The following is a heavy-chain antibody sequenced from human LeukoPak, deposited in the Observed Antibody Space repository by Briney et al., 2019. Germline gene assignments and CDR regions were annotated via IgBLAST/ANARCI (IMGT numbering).Heavy chain of an antibody. CDR1: GDSISSSY. CDR2: IYQSGST. J-gene: IGHJ4*02. D-gene: IGHD3-16*01. CDR3: VGSGLASDRGFDY. V-gene: IGHV4-59*01. Sequence: SETLSLTCTVSGDSISSSYWSWIRQPPGKGLEWIGYIYQSGSTKYNPSLKSRVTISADTSKNQISLKLSSVTAADTAVYYCVGSGLASDRGFDYWGQGTLVTVSS.